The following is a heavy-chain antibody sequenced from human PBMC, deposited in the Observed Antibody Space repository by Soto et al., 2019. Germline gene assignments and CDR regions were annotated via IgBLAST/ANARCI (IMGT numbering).Heavy chain of an antibody. V-gene: IGHV5-10-1*01. D-gene: IGHD3-3*01. CDR1: GYSFTSYW. CDR2: IDPSDSYT. J-gene: IGHJ6*02. CDR3: ARQGSTQGGYYPYYYYGMDV. Sequence: ESLKISCKGSGYSFTSYWISWVRQMPGKGLEWMGRIDPSDSYTNYSPSFQGHVTISADKSISTAYLQWSSLKASDTAMYYCARQGSTQGGYYPYYYYGMDVWGQGTTVTVSS.